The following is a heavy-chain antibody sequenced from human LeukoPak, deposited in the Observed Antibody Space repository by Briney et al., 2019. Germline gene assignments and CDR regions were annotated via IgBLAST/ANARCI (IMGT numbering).Heavy chain of an antibody. CDR2: IKQDGSEK. J-gene: IGHJ4*02. CDR3: AREMATTLDY. CDR1: GFTFSSYW. V-gene: IGHV3-7*01. Sequence: PGRSLRPSCAASGFTFSSYWMSWVRQAPGDGLGWVANIKQDGSEKYHVDSVKSRFTISRDNAKNSLYLQMNSLRAEDTAVYYCAREMATTLDYWGRGTRITVSS. D-gene: IGHD5-24*01.